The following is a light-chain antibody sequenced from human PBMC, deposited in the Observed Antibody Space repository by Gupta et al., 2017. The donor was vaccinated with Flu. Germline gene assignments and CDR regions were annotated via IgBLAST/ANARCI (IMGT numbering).Light chain of an antibody. Sequence: QSVLTQPPSVSGAPGQRVTLSCTGSSSNIGAGFEVHWYQQLPRTEPKLLIEGDSNRPSGVPDRFSGSKAGTSESLAITGLQADDEAESDCQYCDSSLRGRVFGTGTKLTVL. V-gene: IGLV1-40*01. CDR2: GDS. CDR1: SSNIGAGFE. J-gene: IGLJ1*01. CDR3: QYCDSSLRGRV.